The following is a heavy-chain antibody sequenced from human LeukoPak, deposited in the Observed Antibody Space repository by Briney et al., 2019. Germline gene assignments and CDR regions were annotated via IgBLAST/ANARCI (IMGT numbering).Heavy chain of an antibody. Sequence: GGSLRLSCAASGFILSNCAMTWVRQAPGKGLEWVSGIDTKGTRTYYADSVKGRFTISRDNAKNSLYLQMNSLRAEDTAVYYCARDGGKNDPLDYWGQGTLVTVSS. CDR2: IDTKGTRT. V-gene: IGHV3-21*01. D-gene: IGHD3-16*01. CDR3: ARDGGKNDPLDY. J-gene: IGHJ4*02. CDR1: GFILSNCA.